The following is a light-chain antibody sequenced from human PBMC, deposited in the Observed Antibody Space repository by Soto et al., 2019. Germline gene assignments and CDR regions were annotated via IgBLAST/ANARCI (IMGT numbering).Light chain of an antibody. CDR2: GAS. Sequence: EIVLTQSPGTLSLSPGERATLSCRASQSVSSSYLAWYHQKPGQAPRLLIYGASSRATGIPDRFSGSGSGTDFTLTISRLEPEDFAVYYCQQYGSSPGTFGQGTKWIS. V-gene: IGKV3-20*01. J-gene: IGKJ1*01. CDR1: QSVSSSY. CDR3: QQYGSSPGT.